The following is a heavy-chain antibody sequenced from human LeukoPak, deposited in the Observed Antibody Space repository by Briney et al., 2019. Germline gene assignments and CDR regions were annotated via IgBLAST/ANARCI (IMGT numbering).Heavy chain of an antibody. J-gene: IGHJ4*02. D-gene: IGHD4-17*01. CDR3: ARDPYGDDQPPHFDY. Sequence: ASVKVSFKASGYTFTSYGISWVRQAPGQGLEWMGGISAYNGNTYSAQKLQGRVTITTDTSTSTAYMELRSLSSDDTAVYYCARDPYGDDQPPHFDYWGQGTLVTVSS. CDR2: ISAYNGNT. CDR1: GYTFTSYG. V-gene: IGHV1-18*01.